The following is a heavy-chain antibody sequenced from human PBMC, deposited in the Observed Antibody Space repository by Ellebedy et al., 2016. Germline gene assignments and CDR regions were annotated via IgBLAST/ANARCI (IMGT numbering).Heavy chain of an antibody. D-gene: IGHD5-18*01. CDR2: ISGSGGST. J-gene: IGHJ6*03. V-gene: IGHV3-23*01. CDR1: GFTFSSYA. CDR3: AKGGYSYGHYYYYYYMDV. Sequence: GESLKISXAASGFTFSSYAMSWVRQAPGKGLEWVSAISGSGGSTYYADSVKGRFTISRDNSKNTLYLQMNSLRAEDTAVYYCAKGGYSYGHYYYYYYMDVWGKGTTVTVSS.